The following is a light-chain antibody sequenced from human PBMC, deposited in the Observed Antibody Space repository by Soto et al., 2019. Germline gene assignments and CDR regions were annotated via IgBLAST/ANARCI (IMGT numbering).Light chain of an antibody. CDR2: GVS. V-gene: IGKV1-5*01. J-gene: IGKJ4*01. Sequence: DVQMTQSPSTLSASVGDRVTITCRASQSINNLLAWYQQQPGKAPKFLIYGVSTLESGVPSRFSGSGSGTEFTLTISSLQAEDFATYYCQQYDSYSLTFGGGTRVEIK. CDR3: QQYDSYSLT. CDR1: QSINNL.